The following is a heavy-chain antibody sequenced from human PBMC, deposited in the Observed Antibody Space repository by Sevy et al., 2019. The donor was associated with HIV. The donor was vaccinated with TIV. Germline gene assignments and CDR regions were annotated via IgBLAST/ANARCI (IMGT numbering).Heavy chain of an antibody. CDR3: GSHDYGGNSGAFDI. CDR1: GFTFSSYA. Sequence: GGSLRLSCAASGFTFSSYAMHWVRQAPGKGLEWVAVISYDGRNKYYADSVKGRFTISRDNSKNTLYLQMNSLRAGDTAVYYCGSHDYGGNSGAFDIWGQGTMVTVSS. V-gene: IGHV3-30*04. J-gene: IGHJ3*02. CDR2: ISYDGRNK. D-gene: IGHD4-17*01.